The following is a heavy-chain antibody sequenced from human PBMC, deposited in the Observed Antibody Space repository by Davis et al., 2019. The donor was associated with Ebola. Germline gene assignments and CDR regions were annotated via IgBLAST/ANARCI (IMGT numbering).Heavy chain of an antibody. CDR2: INPNSGGT. J-gene: IGHJ6*02. Sequence: ASVKVSCKASGYTFTGYYMHWVRQAPGQGLEWMGWINPNSGGTNYAQKFQGRVTMTRDTSISTAYMELSRLRSDDTAVYYCARDSNYAYYYYGMDVWGQGTTVTVSS. CDR3: ARDSNYAYYYYGMDV. D-gene: IGHD4-11*01. CDR1: GYTFTGYY. V-gene: IGHV1-2*02.